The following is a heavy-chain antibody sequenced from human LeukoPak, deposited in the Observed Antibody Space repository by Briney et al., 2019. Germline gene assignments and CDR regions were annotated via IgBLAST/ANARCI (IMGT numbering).Heavy chain of an antibody. Sequence: GGSLRLSCAASGFTFSDYYMGWIRQAPGKGLEWVSYISSSGSTIYYADSVKGRFTISRDNAKNSLYLQMNSLRAEDTAVYYCARVLRRPYYMDVWGKGTTVTVSS. CDR2: ISSSGSTI. CDR3: ARVLRRPYYMDV. CDR1: GFTFSDYY. J-gene: IGHJ6*03. V-gene: IGHV3-11*01. D-gene: IGHD3-10*01.